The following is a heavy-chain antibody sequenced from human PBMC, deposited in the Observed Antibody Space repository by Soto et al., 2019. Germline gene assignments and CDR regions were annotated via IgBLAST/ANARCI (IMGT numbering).Heavy chain of an antibody. CDR1: GYTFTGYY. CDR3: ARGAAQLWLTYYFDY. CDR2: INPNSGGT. V-gene: IGHV1-2*04. J-gene: IGHJ4*02. Sequence: ASVKVSCKASGYTFTGYYMHWVRQAPGQGLEWMGWINPNSGGTNYAQKFQGWVTMTRDMSISTAYMELSRLRSDDTAVYYCARGAAQLWLTYYFDYWGQGTLVTVYS. D-gene: IGHD5-18*01.